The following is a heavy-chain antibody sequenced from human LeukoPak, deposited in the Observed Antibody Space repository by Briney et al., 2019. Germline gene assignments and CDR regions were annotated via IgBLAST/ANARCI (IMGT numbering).Heavy chain of an antibody. D-gene: IGHD2-2*01. CDR3: ERVQLENRGMTSCYVFDS. CDR1: GFTVSTTS. J-gene: IGHJ4*02. Sequence: PGRSRRLSCAASGFTVSTTSRHWDRQAPGKGLVWVAVILFDGDEKRYADSVKGRFSISRDTPTNTASLQVNSLTSKDTAVYYCERVQLENRGMTSCYVFDSWGQGTLVIVSS. CDR2: ILFDGDEK. V-gene: IGHV3-30*04.